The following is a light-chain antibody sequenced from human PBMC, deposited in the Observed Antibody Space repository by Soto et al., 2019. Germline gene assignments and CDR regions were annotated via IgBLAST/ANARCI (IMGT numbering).Light chain of an antibody. Sequence: IVLTQSPGTLSLSPGERATLSCRASQSVSSSYLAWYQQKPGQAPRLLIYRASSRATGIPDRFSGSGSGTDFTLTISRLEPEDFAVYYCQQYGSYWTFGQGTKV. J-gene: IGKJ1*01. V-gene: IGKV3-20*01. CDR3: QQYGSYWT. CDR2: RAS. CDR1: QSVSSSY.